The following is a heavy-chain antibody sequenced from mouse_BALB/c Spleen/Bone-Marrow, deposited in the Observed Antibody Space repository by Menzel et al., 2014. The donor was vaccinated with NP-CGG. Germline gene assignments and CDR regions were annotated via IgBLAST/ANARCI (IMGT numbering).Heavy chain of an antibody. D-gene: IGHD1-1*01. CDR2: INPYNDGT. V-gene: IGHV1-14*01. J-gene: IGHJ4*01. Sequence: VQLQQSGPELVKPGASVKMSCKASGYTFTNYVMHWVKRKPGQGLEWIGYINPYNDGTKYNEKFKGKATLTSDESSGTAYMELSSLTSEDSAVYYCARRPSFYGSSYGAMDYWGQGTSVTVSS. CDR1: GYTFTNYV. CDR3: ARRPSFYGSSYGAMDY.